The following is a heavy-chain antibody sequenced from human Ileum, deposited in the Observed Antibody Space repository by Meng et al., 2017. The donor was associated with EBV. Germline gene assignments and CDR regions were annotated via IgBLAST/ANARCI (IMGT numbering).Heavy chain of an antibody. CDR3: AGDPHSGSPH. D-gene: IGHD1-26*01. CDR2: MSYSGST. V-gene: IGHV4-61*01. Sequence: QVQLQWSGPGPVKPSETLSLTGTVSGGSVSSAHSFWTWIRQPPGKGLEWIGYMSYSGSTNYSPPLESRVTISVDTSKNQFSLKLSSVTAADTAVYYCAGDPHSGSPHWGQGTLVTVSS. CDR1: GGSVSSAHSF. J-gene: IGHJ4*02.